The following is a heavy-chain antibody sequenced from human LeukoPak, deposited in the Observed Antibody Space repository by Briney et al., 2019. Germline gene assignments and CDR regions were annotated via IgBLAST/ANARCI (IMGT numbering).Heavy chain of an antibody. Sequence: GGSLRLSCAASGLTFSSYSMNWVRQAPGKGLEWVSSISSSSSYIYYADSVKGRFTISRDNAKNSLYLQMNSLRAEDTAVYYCARALGLRGTPFDYWGQGTLVTVSS. CDR1: GLTFSSYS. CDR3: ARALGLRGTPFDY. J-gene: IGHJ4*02. D-gene: IGHD4-17*01. V-gene: IGHV3-21*01. CDR2: ISSSSSYI.